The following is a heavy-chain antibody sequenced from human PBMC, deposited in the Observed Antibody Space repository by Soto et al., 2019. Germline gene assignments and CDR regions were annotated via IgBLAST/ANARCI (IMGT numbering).Heavy chain of an antibody. CDR2: ISYDGSNK. CDR1: GFTFSSYA. J-gene: IGHJ6*02. Sequence: GGSLRLSCAASGFTFSSYAMHWVRQAPGKGLEWVAVISYDGSNKYHADSVKGRFTISRGNSKNTLYLQMNSLRAEDTAVYYCARDKDYDFWSGYYYYYYGMDVWGQGTTVTVSS. CDR3: ARDKDYDFWSGYYYYYYGMDV. V-gene: IGHV3-30-3*01. D-gene: IGHD3-3*01.